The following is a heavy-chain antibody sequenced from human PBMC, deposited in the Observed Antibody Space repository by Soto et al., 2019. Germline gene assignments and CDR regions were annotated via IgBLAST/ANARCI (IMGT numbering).Heavy chain of an antibody. J-gene: IGHJ3*02. CDR1: GFTFSDYY. D-gene: IGHD4-17*01. Sequence: QVQLVESGGGLVKPGGSLRLSCAASGFTFSDYYMSWIRQAPGKGLEWVSYISSSSSYTNYADSVKGRFTISRDNAKNSLYLQRNSLRAEGTAVYYCARVRADAFDIWGQGTMVTVSS. CDR2: ISSSSSYT. V-gene: IGHV3-11*05. CDR3: ARVRADAFDI.